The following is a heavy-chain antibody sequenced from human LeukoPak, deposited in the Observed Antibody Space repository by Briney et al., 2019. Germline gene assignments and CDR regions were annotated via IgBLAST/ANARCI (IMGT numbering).Heavy chain of an antibody. CDR2: ISYDGSNK. V-gene: IGHV3-30*18. J-gene: IGHJ5*02. CDR1: GFTFSSYG. Sequence: PGGSLRLSCAASGFTFSSYGMHWVRQAPGKGLEWVAVISYDGSNKYYADSVKGRFTISRDNSKNTLFLQMNSLRAEDTAVYYCAKEPRENSGYYVSGWFDPWGQGTLVTVSS. D-gene: IGHD5-12*01. CDR3: AKEPRENSGYYVSGWFDP.